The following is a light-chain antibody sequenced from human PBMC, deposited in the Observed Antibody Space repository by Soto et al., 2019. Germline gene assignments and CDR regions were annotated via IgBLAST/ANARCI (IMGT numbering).Light chain of an antibody. Sequence: DIQMTQSPSSLSASVGDRVTITCQASQDISNSFNGYQQKPGKDRKLLNYDASNLETGVPSRFSGRGSGTDCTFPINRLQPEDIATFYCYQYDNSFTFGPGTKVDIK. V-gene: IGKV1-33*01. CDR2: DAS. J-gene: IGKJ3*01. CDR1: QDISNS. CDR3: YQYDNSFT.